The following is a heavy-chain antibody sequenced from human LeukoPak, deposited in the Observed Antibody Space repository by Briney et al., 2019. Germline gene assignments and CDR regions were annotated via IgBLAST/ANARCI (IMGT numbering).Heavy chain of an antibody. J-gene: IGHJ4*02. CDR2: ISGSGNGGSR. CDR3: VKDFGRIRGTPDS. D-gene: IGHD1-26*01. Sequence: GGSLRPSCSASGFDFSIYTMYWVRQAPGKGPEYVSTISGSGNGGSRYYADSVKGRFTISRGDSKSIVYLQMNNLRSEDTAVYYCVKDFGRIRGTPDSWGQGTLVTVSS. V-gene: IGHV3-64D*06. CDR1: GFDFSIYT.